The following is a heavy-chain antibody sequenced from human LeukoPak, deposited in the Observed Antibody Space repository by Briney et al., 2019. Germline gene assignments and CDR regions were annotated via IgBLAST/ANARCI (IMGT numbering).Heavy chain of an antibody. CDR2: IYHGGSP. V-gene: IGHV4-38-2*02. D-gene: IGHD3-22*01. J-gene: IGHJ5*02. CDR1: GYFISSGYY. CDR3: ARDLYYYDSSAYPPTWFDP. Sequence: SETLSLTCTVSGYFISSGYYWGWIRQPPGKGLEWIGSIYHGGSPYYNPSPKSRVTISVDTSMNRFSLKLNLVTAADTAVYYCARDLYYYDSSAYPPTWFDPWGQGILVTVSS.